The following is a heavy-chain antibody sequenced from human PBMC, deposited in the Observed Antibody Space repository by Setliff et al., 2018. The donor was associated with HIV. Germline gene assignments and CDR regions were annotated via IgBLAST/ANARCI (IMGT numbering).Heavy chain of an antibody. CDR2: ISYDGRNK. CDR3: AIWEATMGFDS. Sequence: LSLSCAASGFTFSNFAVHWVRQAPGKGLEWVAVISYDGRNKYYANSVKGRFTISRDNSKNTLFLQMDSLVTEDTAVYYCAIWEATMGFDSWGQGTLVTV. J-gene: IGHJ4*02. CDR1: GFTFSNFA. V-gene: IGHV3-30*04. D-gene: IGHD1-26*01.